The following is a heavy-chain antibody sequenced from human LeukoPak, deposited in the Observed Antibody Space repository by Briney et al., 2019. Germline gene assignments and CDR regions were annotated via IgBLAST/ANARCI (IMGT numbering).Heavy chain of an antibody. D-gene: IGHD5-18*01. Sequence: SVKVSCKASGGTFRSYAISWVRQAPGQGLEWLGGVISIAPTANYSQKFQDRVTMNMDEYTTTAFMELRSLRSDDTAVYYCARGRVSGTTLVTWFDTWGQGTLVTVSS. CDR3: ARGRVSGTTLVTWFDT. CDR1: GGTFRSYA. CDR2: VISIAPTA. V-gene: IGHV1-69*05. J-gene: IGHJ5*02.